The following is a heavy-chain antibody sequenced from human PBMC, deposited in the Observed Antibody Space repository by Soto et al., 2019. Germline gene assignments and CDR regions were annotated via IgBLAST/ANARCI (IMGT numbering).Heavy chain of an antibody. V-gene: IGHV3-23*01. Sequence: EVQLLESGGGLVQPGGSLRLSCAASGFTFSSYAMSCVRQAPGKGLECVSAISGSGGSTYYADSVKGRFTISRDNSKNTLYLQMNSLRAEDTAVYYCAKGQWLVRANWYFDLWGRGTLVTVSS. CDR3: AKGQWLVRANWYFDL. CDR2: ISGSGGST. D-gene: IGHD6-19*01. J-gene: IGHJ2*01. CDR1: GFTFSSYA.